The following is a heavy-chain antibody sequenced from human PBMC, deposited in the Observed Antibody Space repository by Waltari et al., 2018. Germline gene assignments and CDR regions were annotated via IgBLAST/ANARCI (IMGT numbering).Heavy chain of an antibody. D-gene: IGHD4-17*01. J-gene: IGHJ6*02. V-gene: IGHV3-23*01. CDR1: GFTFSSYA. CDR2: ISGSGGST. CDR3: AKADYGGNSNYYYGMDV. Sequence: EVQLLESGGGLVQPGGSLRLSCAASGFTFSSYAMSWVRQAPGKGLEWVAAISGSGGSTYYADSVKGRVTISRDNSKNTLYLQMNSLRAEDTAVYDCAKADYGGNSNYYYGMDVWGQGTTVTVSS.